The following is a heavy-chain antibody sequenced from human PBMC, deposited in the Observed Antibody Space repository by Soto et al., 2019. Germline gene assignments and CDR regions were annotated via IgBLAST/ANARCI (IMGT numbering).Heavy chain of an antibody. Sequence: ASVKVSCKASGGTFSSYTISWVRQAPGQGLEWMGRIIPILGIANYAQKFQGRVTITADKSTSTAYMELSSLRSEDTAVYYCARGPGYCSSTSCSRFDPWGQGTLVTVSS. D-gene: IGHD2-2*01. CDR2: IIPILGIA. CDR3: ARGPGYCSSTSCSRFDP. CDR1: GGTFSSYT. J-gene: IGHJ5*02. V-gene: IGHV1-69*02.